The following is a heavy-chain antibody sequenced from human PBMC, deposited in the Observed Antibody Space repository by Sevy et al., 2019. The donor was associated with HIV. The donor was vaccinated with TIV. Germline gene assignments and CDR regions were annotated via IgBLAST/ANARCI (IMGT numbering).Heavy chain of an antibody. CDR3: ARQGGIVDRAFDY. CDR2: MYHSGRS. CDR1: GVSMSSSSYD. J-gene: IGHJ4*02. V-gene: IGHV4-39*01. D-gene: IGHD2-21*01. Sequence: SETLSLTCTVSGVSMSSSSYDWGWVRQPPGTGLEWIGTMYHSGRSYYNQSLKSRVTIYVDTSKNQFSLKLSSVTAADTAVYYCARQGGIVDRAFDYWGQGTLVTVSS.